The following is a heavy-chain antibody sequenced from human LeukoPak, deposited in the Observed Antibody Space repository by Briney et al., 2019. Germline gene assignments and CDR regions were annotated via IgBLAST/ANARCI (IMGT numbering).Heavy chain of an antibody. CDR3: ARNRRQQLVLGYYYYYGMDV. D-gene: IGHD6-13*01. J-gene: IGHJ6*02. Sequence: PSETLSLTCAVYGGAFSGYYWSWIRQPPGKGLEWIGEINHSGSTNYIPSLKSRVTISVDTSKNQFSLKLSSVTAADTDVYYCARNRRQQLVLGYYYYYGMDVWGQGTTVTVSS. CDR1: GGAFSGYY. CDR2: INHSGST. V-gene: IGHV4-34*01.